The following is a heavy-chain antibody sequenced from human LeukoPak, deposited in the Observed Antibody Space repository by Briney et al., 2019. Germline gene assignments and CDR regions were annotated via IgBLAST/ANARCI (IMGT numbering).Heavy chain of an antibody. CDR3: ASLGDYDSSGSGY. CDR1: GGTFSSYA. CDR2: IIPILGIA. J-gene: IGHJ4*02. V-gene: IGHV1-69*04. D-gene: IGHD3-22*01. Sequence: ASVKVSCKASGGTFSSYAISWVRQAPGQGLEWMGRIIPILGIANYAQKFQGRVAITADKSTSTAYMELSSLRSEDTAMYYCASLGDYDSSGSGYWGQGTLVTVSS.